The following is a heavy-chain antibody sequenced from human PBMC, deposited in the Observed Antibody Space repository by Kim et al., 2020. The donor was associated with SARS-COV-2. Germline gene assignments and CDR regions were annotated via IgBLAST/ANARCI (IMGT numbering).Heavy chain of an antibody. J-gene: IGHJ6*02. D-gene: IGHD2-15*01. CDR2: IDPSDSYT. CDR3: ASYCSGGSCHSYYYYYGIDG. V-gene: IGHV5-10-1*01. CDR1: GYSFTSYW. Sequence: GESLKISCKGSGYSFTSYWISWVRQMPGKGLEWMGRIDPSDSYTNYSPSFQGHVTISADKSISTAYLQWSSLKASDTAMYYCASYCSGGSCHSYYYYYGIDGWGQGTTVTVSS.